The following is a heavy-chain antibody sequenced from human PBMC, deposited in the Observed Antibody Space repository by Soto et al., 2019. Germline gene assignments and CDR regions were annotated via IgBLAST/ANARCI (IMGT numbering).Heavy chain of an antibody. CDR1: GYTFSTYG. Sequence: QVDLVQSGPEVRKPGASVNVSCKASGYTFSTYGISWVRQAPGQGLEWMGWISAYNHYTNYAQKFQGRVTWTTDTSTTTAYMELRSLRSGDTAMYFCARVGPSREVPYPFEYLCQGTLGTVSS. J-gene: IGHJ4*02. CDR2: ISAYNHYT. V-gene: IGHV1-18*01. D-gene: IGHD1-26*01. CDR3: ARVGPSREVPYPFEY.